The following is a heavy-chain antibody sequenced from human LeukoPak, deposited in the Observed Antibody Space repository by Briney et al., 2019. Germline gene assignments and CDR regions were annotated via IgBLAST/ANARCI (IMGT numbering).Heavy chain of an antibody. V-gene: IGHV1-69*05. CDR3: AREGYSSGCFDY. CDR2: IIPIFGTA. D-gene: IGHD6-19*01. J-gene: IGHJ4*02. Sequence: PGSSVKVSCKASGGTFSSYAISWVRQAPGQGLEWMGRIIPIFGTANYAQKFQGRVTITTEESTSTAYMELSSLRSEDTAVYYCAREGYSSGCFDYWGQGTLVTVSS. CDR1: GGTFSSYA.